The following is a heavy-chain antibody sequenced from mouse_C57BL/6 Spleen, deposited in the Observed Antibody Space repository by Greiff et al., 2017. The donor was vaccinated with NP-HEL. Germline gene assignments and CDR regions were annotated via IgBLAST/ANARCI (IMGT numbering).Heavy chain of an antibody. CDR3: ARYYYGSSPYYFDY. CDR1: GYTFPRYG. D-gene: IGHD1-1*01. J-gene: IGHJ2*01. V-gene: IGHV1-81*01. Sequence: QVQLKQSGAELARPGASVKLSCKASGYTFPRYGLRWVQQRPGQGLEWIGAIYPRSGNTYYNEKFKGKATLTADKSSSTAYMELRSLTSEDSAVYFGARYYYGSSPYYFDYWGQGTTLTVSS. CDR2: IYPRSGNT.